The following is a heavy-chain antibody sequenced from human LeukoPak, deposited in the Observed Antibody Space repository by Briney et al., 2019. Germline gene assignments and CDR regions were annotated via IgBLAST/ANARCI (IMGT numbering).Heavy chain of an antibody. J-gene: IGHJ6*02. CDR2: VYSTGSI. CDR1: GDSINTYY. Sequence: PSETLSLTCTVSGDSINTYYWSWIRQPPGKGLEWIGYVYSTGSINYNPSLKSRVTISIDTSKNHFSLKLNSVTAADTALYYCARGIKCGLMDVWGLGTTVTVSS. D-gene: IGHD2-21*01. V-gene: IGHV4-59*01. CDR3: ARGIKCGLMDV.